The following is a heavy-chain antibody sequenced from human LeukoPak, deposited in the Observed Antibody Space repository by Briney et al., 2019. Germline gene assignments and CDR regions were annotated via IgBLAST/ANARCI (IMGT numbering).Heavy chain of an antibody. D-gene: IGHD3-22*01. CDR2: IYPGDSDT. V-gene: IGHV5-51*01. CDR3: ARDSSGYPDAFDI. CDR1: GSIFTSYW. Sequence: PGSSLQISCKGSGSIFTSYWIGWVRQLPGKGLEWMGIIYPGDSDTRYSPSFQGQVTISADKSISTAYLQWSSLKASDTAMYYCARDSSGYPDAFDIWGQGTMVTVSS. J-gene: IGHJ3*02.